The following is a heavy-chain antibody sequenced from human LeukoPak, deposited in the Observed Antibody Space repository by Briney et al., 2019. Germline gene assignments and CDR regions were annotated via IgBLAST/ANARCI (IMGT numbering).Heavy chain of an antibody. V-gene: IGHV3-30*02. CDR1: GFSFGIYW. Sequence: GGSLRLSCEGTGFSFGIYWMSWVRQAPGKGLEWVAFIRYDGSNKYYADSVKGRFTISRDNSKNTLYLQMNSLRAEDTAVYYCAKDRGYYDSSGYWMDVWGKGTTVTISS. CDR3: AKDRGYYDSSGYWMDV. D-gene: IGHD3-22*01. J-gene: IGHJ6*04. CDR2: IRYDGSNK.